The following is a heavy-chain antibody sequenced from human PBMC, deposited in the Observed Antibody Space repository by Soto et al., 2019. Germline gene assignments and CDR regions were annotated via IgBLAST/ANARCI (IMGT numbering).Heavy chain of an antibody. J-gene: IGHJ4*02. D-gene: IGHD1-26*01. CDR3: ARLGPGY. CDR1: GISFDDNA. Sequence: EVQLVQSGAEVKKPGESLRISCKVSGISFDDNAISWVRQMPGKGLEWMGRISRDGSSSSYSPSFQGHVSIYADRTTNTAYLQWSNLTTSDTAMYYCARLGPGYWGQGTLVTVSS. V-gene: IGHV5-10-1*03. CDR2: ISRDGSSS.